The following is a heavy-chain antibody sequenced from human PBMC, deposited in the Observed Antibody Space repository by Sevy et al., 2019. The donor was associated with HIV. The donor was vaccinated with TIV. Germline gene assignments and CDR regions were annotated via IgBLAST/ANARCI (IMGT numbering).Heavy chain of an antibody. D-gene: IGHD3-10*01. CDR3: VQRDSHGSGVPADY. CDR1: GFSFSIYA. V-gene: IGHV3-23*01. CDR2: IRNSGGGT. J-gene: IGHJ4*02. Sequence: GGSLRLSCAASGFSFSIYAMTWVRQAPGKGLEWVSSIRNSGGGTNYADSVKGRFAISRDNSRNTLYLQMNSLRADDTAVYYCVQRDSHGSGVPADYWGQGTLVTVSS.